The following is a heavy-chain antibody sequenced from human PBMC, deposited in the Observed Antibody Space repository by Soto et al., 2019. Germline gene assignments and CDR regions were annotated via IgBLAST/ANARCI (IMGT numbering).Heavy chain of an antibody. V-gene: IGHV1-69*01. CDR1: GGTFSSYA. D-gene: IGHD2-15*01. Sequence: QVQLVQSGAEVKKPGSSVKVSCKAPGGTFSSYAISWVRQAPGQGREWMGGIIPIFGTANYAQKFQGRVTITADESTSTGYMELSSMRSEDTAVYYCARSQGGSSSLDIYYYDYYGMDVWGQGTTVTVSS. CDR3: ARSQGGSSSLDIYYYDYYGMDV. J-gene: IGHJ6*02. CDR2: IIPIFGTA.